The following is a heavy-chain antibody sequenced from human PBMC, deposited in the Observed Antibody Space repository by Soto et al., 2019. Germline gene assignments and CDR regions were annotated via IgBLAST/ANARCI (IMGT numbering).Heavy chain of an antibody. CDR2: IYYSGST. CDR3: VQGRWLQLPLY. D-gene: IGHD5-18*01. CDR1: GGSISSYY. V-gene: IGHV4-59*01. Sequence: QVQLQESGPGLVKPSETLSLTCTVSGGSISSYYWSWVRQPPGKGLEWIGSIYYSGSTNYTPSLKSRVTISADTSKNQFSLRLSSVTAADTAVYYCVQGRWLQLPLYWGQGTLVTVSS. J-gene: IGHJ4*02.